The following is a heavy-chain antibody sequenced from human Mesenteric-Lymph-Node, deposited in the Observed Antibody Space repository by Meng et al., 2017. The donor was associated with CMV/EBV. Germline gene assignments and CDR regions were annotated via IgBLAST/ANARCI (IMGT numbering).Heavy chain of an antibody. V-gene: IGHV3-7*01. J-gene: IGHJ4*02. CDR2: IKQDGSDK. Sequence: GESLKISCAASGFTVSSNYMTWVRQAPGKGLESVANIKQDGSDKYYLDSVKGRFTISRDNAKNSLYLQLNSLRAEDTAVYFCVRDRGYFDYWGQGTLVTVSS. CDR3: VRDRGYFDY. CDR1: GFTVSSNY.